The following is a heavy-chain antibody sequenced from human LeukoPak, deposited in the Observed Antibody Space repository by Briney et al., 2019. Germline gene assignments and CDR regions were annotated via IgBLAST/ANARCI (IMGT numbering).Heavy chain of an antibody. D-gene: IGHD1-26*01. V-gene: IGHV3-74*01. CDR2: INSDGSST. CDR1: GFTFSSYW. Sequence: GGSLRLSCAASGFTFSSYWMHWVRQAPGKGLVWVSRINSDGSSTRYADSVKGRFTISRDNSKNTLYLQMNSLRGEDTAVYYCAKDSLRERIVGSTTRGVNDYWGQGTLVTVSS. J-gene: IGHJ4*02. CDR3: AKDSLRERIVGSTTRGVNDY.